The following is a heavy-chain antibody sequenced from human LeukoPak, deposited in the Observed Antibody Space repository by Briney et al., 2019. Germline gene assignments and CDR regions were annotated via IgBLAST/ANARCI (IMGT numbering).Heavy chain of an antibody. CDR3: LGDDFWSGPNDY. D-gene: IGHD3-3*01. V-gene: IGHV3-15*01. CDR2: IKSKTDGGTT. J-gene: IGHJ4*02. CDR1: GFTFSNAW. Sequence: GGSLRLSCAASGFTFSNAWMSWVRQAPGKGLEWVGRIKSKTDGGTTDYAAPVKGRFTISRDDSKNTLYLQMNSLKTEDTAVYYCLGDDFWSGPNDYWGQGTLVTVSS.